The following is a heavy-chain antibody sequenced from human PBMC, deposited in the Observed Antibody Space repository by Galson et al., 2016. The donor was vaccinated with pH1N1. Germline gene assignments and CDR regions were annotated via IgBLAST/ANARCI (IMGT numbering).Heavy chain of an antibody. CDR1: GDSVSSNSAA. V-gene: IGHV6-1*01. J-gene: IGHJ4*02. CDR2: TYYRSKWYN. CDR3: ARDGIAAAGIRRDQYYFDY. Sequence: CAISGDSVSSNSAAWNWIRRSPSRGLEWLGRTYYRSKWYNDYAVSVKSRITINPDTSKNQFSLQLNSVTPEDTAVYYCARDGIAAAGIRRDQYYFDYWGQGTLDTVSS. D-gene: IGHD6-13*01.